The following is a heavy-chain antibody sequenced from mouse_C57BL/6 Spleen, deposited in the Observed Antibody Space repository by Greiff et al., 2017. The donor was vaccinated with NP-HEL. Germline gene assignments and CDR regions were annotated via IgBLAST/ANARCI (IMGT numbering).Heavy chain of an antibody. CDR1: GFTFTDYY. CDR3: ARRYYGSSYWYFDV. CDR2: IRNKANGYTT. D-gene: IGHD1-1*01. V-gene: IGHV7-3*01. J-gene: IGHJ1*03. Sequence: DVQLQESGGGLVQPGGSLSLSCAASGFTFTDYYMSWVRQPPGKALEWLGFIRNKANGYTTEYSASVKGRFTISRDNSQSILYLQMNALRAEDSATYYCARRYYGSSYWYFDVWGTGTTVTVSS.